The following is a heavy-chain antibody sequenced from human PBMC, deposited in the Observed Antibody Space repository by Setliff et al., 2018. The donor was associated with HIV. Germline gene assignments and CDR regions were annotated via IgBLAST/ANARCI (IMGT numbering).Heavy chain of an antibody. J-gene: IGHJ6*03. Sequence: TGESLKISCKGPGYNFNTDWIAWVRQMPGKGLEWMGSIFPGDSDTRYSPSFQGQVTISADKSISTVYLHWGSLKASDTALYYCASLRGDYVGQYFYYMDVWGKGTTVTVSS. CDR2: IFPGDSDT. CDR1: GYNFNTDW. D-gene: IGHD4-17*01. V-gene: IGHV5-51*01. CDR3: ASLRGDYVGQYFYYMDV.